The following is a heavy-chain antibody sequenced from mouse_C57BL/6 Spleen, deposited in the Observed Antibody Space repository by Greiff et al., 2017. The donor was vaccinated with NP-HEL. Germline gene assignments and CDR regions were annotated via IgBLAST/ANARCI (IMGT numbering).Heavy chain of an antibody. CDR3: ARERITTVVDYFDY. CDR1: GYAFSSSW. V-gene: IGHV1-82*01. J-gene: IGHJ2*01. D-gene: IGHD1-1*01. CDR2: IYPGDGDT. Sequence: QVQLKESGPELVKPGASVKISCKASGYAFSSSWMNWVKQRPGKGLEWIGRIYPGDGDTNYNGKFKGKATLTADKSSSTAYMQLSSLTSEDSAVYFCARERITTVVDYFDYWGQGTTLTVSS.